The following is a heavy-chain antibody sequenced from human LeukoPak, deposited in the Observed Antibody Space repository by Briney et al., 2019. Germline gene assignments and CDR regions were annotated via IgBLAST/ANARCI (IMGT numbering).Heavy chain of an antibody. D-gene: IGHD3-10*01. Sequence: GGTLRLSCVASGFTFSSYAMSWVRQAPGKGLEWVSTIGGGGYNTYYADSLKGRFTISRDNSKNTLYLQMNSLRAEDTAVYYCARKAGYYYGSGDYWGQGTLVTVSS. V-gene: IGHV3-23*01. CDR3: ARKAGYYYGSGDY. CDR1: GFTFSSYA. J-gene: IGHJ4*02. CDR2: IGGGGYNT.